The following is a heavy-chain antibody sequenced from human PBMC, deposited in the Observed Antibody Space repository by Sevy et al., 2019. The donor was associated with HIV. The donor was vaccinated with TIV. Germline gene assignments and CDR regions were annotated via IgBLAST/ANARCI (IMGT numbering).Heavy chain of an antibody. V-gene: IGHV3-21*01. CDR2: ISSSSSYI. J-gene: IGHJ3*02. CDR3: ARDQGTQDAFDI. Sequence: GGSLRLSCAASGFTFSSYSMNWVRQAPGKGLEWVSSISSSSSYIYYADSVKGRFTISRDIAKNSLYLQMNSLRAEDTAVFYCARDQGTQDAFDIWGQGTMVTVSS. CDR1: GFTFSSYS.